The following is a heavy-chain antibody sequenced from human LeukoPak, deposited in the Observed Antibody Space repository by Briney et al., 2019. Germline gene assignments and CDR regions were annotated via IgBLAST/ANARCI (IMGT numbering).Heavy chain of an antibody. Sequence: PGGSLRLSCAASGFTFSNHWMHWVCQTPGKGLVWVSRIISDGSGTSYADSVKGRFTISRDNAKNTLYLQMNSLRAEDTAVYYCARDGSLPDYWGQGTLVTVSS. CDR2: IISDGSGT. V-gene: IGHV3-74*01. CDR3: ARDGSLPDY. CDR1: GFTFSNHW. J-gene: IGHJ4*02.